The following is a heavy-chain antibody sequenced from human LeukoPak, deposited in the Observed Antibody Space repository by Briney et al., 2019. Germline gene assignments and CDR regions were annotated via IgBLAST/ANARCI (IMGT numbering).Heavy chain of an antibody. J-gene: IGHJ4*02. Sequence: GGTLRLSCAASGFRFSSYGMNWVRQAPGKGLEWVSSISGSGILTYYADSVKGRFTIFRDNSKNTLYLQMHSLRAEDTAVYYCAKGTTLAIFGGQGTLVTVSS. CDR1: GFRFSSYG. V-gene: IGHV3-23*01. CDR2: ISGSGILT. D-gene: IGHD2-21*01. CDR3: AKGTTLAIF.